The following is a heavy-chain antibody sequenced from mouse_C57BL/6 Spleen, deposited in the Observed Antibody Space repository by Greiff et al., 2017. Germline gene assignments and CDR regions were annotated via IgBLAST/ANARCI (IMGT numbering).Heavy chain of an antibody. CDR2: ISGGGGNP. V-gene: IGHV5-9*01. Sequence: EVQLVESGGGLVKPGGSLKLSCAASGFTFSSYTMSWVRQTPEKRLEWVATISGGGGNPYYPDSVKGRFTISRDNAKNTLYLQMSSLRSEVTALYYCARHGNYYGSSPFDYWGQGTTLTVSS. J-gene: IGHJ2*01. CDR1: GFTFSSYT. D-gene: IGHD1-1*01. CDR3: ARHGNYYGSSPFDY.